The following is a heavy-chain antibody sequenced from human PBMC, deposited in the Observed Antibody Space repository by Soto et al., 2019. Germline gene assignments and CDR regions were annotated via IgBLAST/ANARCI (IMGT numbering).Heavy chain of an antibody. D-gene: IGHD2-21*01. CDR1: GFTFRNYN. CDR3: ERDIASPGGDYFDS. CDR2: ISTGGAYM. V-gene: IGHV3-21*06. Sequence: EVQLVESGGGLVKAGGSLRLFCTASGFTFRNYNMNWVRQAPGKGLEWVSSISTGGAYMFYADSVKGRFTISRDNAQNSLFLQIDSPRAEDTAVYYCERDIASPGGDYFDSWGQGTLVNVSS. J-gene: IGHJ4*02.